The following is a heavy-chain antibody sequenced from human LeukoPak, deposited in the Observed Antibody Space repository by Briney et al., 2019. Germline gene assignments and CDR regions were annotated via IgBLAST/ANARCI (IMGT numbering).Heavy chain of an antibody. CDR3: ARELYDFWSGYYNLYFDY. CDR2: ISAYNGNT. CDR1: GYTFTSYG. D-gene: IGHD3-3*01. V-gene: IGHV1-18*01. Sequence: ASVKVSCKAPGYTFTSYGISWVRQAPGQGLEWMGWISAYNGNTDYSQKLQGRVTMTTDTSTSTAYMELRSLRSDDTAVYYCARELYDFWSGYYNLYFDYWGQGTLVTVSS. J-gene: IGHJ4*02.